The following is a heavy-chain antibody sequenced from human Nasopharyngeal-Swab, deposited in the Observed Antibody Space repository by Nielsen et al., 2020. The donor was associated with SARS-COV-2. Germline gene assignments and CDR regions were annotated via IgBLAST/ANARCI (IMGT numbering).Heavy chain of an antibody. CDR1: GLTFSSFW. Sequence: GESLKISCAASGLTFSSFWMTWVRQAPGKGLEWVANINQDGSQRNYVDSVKGRFTISRDNAKNSLYLQMNSLRAEDTAVYYCARDNDYGDYALYYYYYGMDVWGQGTTVTVSS. D-gene: IGHD4-17*01. V-gene: IGHV3-7*03. CDR3: ARDNDYGDYALYYYYYGMDV. J-gene: IGHJ6*02. CDR2: INQDGSQR.